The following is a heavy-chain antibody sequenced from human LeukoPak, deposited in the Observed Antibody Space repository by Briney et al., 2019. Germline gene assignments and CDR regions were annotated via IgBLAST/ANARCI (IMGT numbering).Heavy chain of an antibody. CDR1: GFIFSSYA. J-gene: IGHJ4*02. CDR2: ISDSGDIT. D-gene: IGHD5-18*01. V-gene: IGHV3-23*01. CDR3: ARDRDGYNYGFLGY. Sequence: GGSLRLSCAASGFIFSSYAMSWVRQAPGKGLEWVSIISDSGDITYYADSVKGRFTISRDNSKNTLYLQMNSLRAEDTAVYYCARDRDGYNYGFLGYWGQGTLVTVSS.